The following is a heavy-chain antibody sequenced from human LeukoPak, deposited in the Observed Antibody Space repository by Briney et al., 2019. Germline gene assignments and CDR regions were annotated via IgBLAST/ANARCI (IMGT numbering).Heavy chain of an antibody. CDR3: ARDENCSGGSCYSPPLR. D-gene: IGHD2-15*01. CDR1: GFIFSSYW. Sequence: GGSLRLSCAASGFIFSSYWMSWVRQAPGKGLEWVSVIYSGGSTYYADSVKGRFTISRDNSKNTLYLQMNSLRAEDTAVYYCARDENCSGGSCYSPPLRWGQGTLVTVSS. V-gene: IGHV3-53*01. CDR2: IYSGGST. J-gene: IGHJ4*02.